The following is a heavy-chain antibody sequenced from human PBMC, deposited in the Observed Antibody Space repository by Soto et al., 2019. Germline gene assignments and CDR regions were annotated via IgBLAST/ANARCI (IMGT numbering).Heavy chain of an antibody. CDR1: GFTFNNYG. D-gene: IGHD3-22*01. Sequence: SVGSLRLSCSVSGFTFNNYGMSWVRQAPGKGLEWVSAISGSASDTHYGDSVKGRFVISSDNSNNTLYLHMSSLRAEDTAVYYCAKDLRYDLGGYFDSWGQGILVTVSS. CDR3: AKDLRYDLGGYFDS. V-gene: IGHV3-23*01. J-gene: IGHJ4*02. CDR2: ISGSASDT.